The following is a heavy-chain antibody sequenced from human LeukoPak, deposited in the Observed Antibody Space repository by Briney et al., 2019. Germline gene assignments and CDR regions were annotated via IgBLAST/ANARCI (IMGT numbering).Heavy chain of an antibody. Sequence: PSETLSLTCTVSGGSISSSSYYWGWIRQPPGTGLEWIGSIYYSGSTYYNPSLKSRVTISVDTSKNQFSLKLSSVTAADTAVYYCARDLAAAHNPLDYWGQGTLVTVSS. J-gene: IGHJ4*02. V-gene: IGHV4-39*07. CDR1: GGSISSSSYY. CDR3: ARDLAAAHNPLDY. CDR2: IYYSGST. D-gene: IGHD6-13*01.